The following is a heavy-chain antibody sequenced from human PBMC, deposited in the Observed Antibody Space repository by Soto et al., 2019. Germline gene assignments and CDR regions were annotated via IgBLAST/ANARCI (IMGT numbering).Heavy chain of an antibody. Sequence: GGSLRLSCAASGFTFSSYWMSWVRQAPGKGLEWVANIKQDGSEKYYVDSVKGRFTISRDNAKNSLYLQMNSLRAEDTAVYYCARVSYGYYDFWSGSYYFDYWGQGTLVTVSS. J-gene: IGHJ4*02. CDR2: IKQDGSEK. V-gene: IGHV3-7*01. D-gene: IGHD3-3*01. CDR1: GFTFSSYW. CDR3: ARVSYGYYDFWSGSYYFDY.